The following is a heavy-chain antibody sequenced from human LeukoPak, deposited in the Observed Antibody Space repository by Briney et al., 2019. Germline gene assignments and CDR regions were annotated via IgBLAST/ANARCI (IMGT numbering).Heavy chain of an antibody. Sequence: PSETLSLICTVSGDSISNYYWSWIWQHPGKGLEWIGYISHCGSTNYNPSLKSRVTISVDTSKNQFSLNLRSVRAADTAVYYCARDPRYYRDSLYYFIAVWREGSTVSVSS. D-gene: IGHD4-17*01. V-gene: IGHV4-59*01. CDR3: ARDPRYYRDSLYYFIAV. J-gene: IGHJ6*03. CDR2: ISHCGST. CDR1: GDSISNYY.